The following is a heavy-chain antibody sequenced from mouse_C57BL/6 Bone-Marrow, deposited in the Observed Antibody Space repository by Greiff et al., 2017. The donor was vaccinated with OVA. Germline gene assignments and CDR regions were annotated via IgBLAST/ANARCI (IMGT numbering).Heavy chain of an antibody. CDR3: ARNTYYSNYVPFAD. J-gene: IGHJ3*01. V-gene: IGHV2-2*01. CDR2: IWSGGST. CDR1: GFSLTSYG. D-gene: IGHD2-5*01. Sequence: VHLVESGPGLVQPSQSLSITCPVSGFSLTSYGVHWVRQSPGKGLEWLGVIWSGGSTDYNAAFISRLSISKDNSKSQVFFKMNSLQADDTAIYYCARNTYYSNYVPFADWGQGTLVTGSA.